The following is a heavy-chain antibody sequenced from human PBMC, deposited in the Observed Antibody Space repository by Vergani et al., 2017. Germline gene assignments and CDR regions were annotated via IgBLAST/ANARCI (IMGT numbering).Heavy chain of an antibody. D-gene: IGHD1-1*01. CDR3: VRVKGSNWNDHLYDI. J-gene: IGHJ3*02. Sequence: EVQLVESGGDLVQPGRSLRLSCTASGFTFGYYAMDWLRQAPGQGLEWVGGIRSKAYGQATIYAASVKGRFTISRDDSKSIAYLQLNNLQTEDTALYYCVRVKGSNWNDHLYDIWGQGTLVTVSS. V-gene: IGHV3-49*03. CDR1: GFTFGYYA. CDR2: IRSKAYGQAT.